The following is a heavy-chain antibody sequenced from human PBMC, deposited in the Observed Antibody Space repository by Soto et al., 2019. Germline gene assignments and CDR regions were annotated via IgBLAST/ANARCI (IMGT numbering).Heavy chain of an antibody. J-gene: IGHJ3*02. Sequence: QVTLKESGPVLVKPTETLTLTCTVSGFSLSNARMGVSWIRQPPGKALEWLAHIFSNDEKSYSTSLKSRLTISKDTSKSQVVLTMPNMDPVDTATYYCARDSGAYCGGDCDAFDIWGQGTMVTVSS. D-gene: IGHD2-21*02. CDR2: IFSNDEK. CDR1: GFSLSNARMG. V-gene: IGHV2-26*01. CDR3: ARDSGAYCGGDCDAFDI.